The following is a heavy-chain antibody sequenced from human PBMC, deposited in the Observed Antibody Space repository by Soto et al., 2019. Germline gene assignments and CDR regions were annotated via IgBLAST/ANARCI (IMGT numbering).Heavy chain of an antibody. J-gene: IGHJ6*02. Sequence: GASVKVSCKASGGTFSSYAISWVRQAPGQGLEWMGGIIPIFGTANYAQKFQGRVTITADEYTSTAYMELSSLRSEYTAVYYCARDVLVVPDRYCYYYGMDVWGQGTTVTVSS. D-gene: IGHD2-2*01. CDR3: ARDVLVVPDRYCYYYGMDV. CDR1: GGTFSSYA. CDR2: IIPIFGTA. V-gene: IGHV1-69*13.